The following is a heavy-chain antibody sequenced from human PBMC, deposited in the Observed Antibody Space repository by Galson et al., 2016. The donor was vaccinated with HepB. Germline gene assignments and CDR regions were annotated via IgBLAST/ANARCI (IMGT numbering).Heavy chain of an antibody. CDR3: AKYSANDGFFED. D-gene: IGHD4/OR15-4a*01. CDR2: IKPDGSEK. V-gene: IGHV3-7*03. Sequence: SLRLSCAASGFTFGIYWMSWVRQAPGKGLEWVANIKPDGSEKLDGSEKNYVDSVKGRFTISRDNAKNSQYLQMNSLRAEDTAVYYCAKYSANDGFFEDWGQGTLVTVSS. J-gene: IGHJ4*02. CDR1: GFTFGIYW.